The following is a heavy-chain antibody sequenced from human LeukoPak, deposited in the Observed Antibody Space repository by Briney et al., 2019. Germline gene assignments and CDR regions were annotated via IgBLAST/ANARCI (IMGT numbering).Heavy chain of an antibody. V-gene: IGHV3-23*01. Sequence: GGSLRLSCAASGFTFDNYAMGWVRQAPGKGLEWVSNIFSSGDGTLYADSVKGRFTISRDNSKNTLYLQMNSLRVEDTAVYYCAKSGGLSGSGRLAMDVWGQGTTVTVSS. J-gene: IGHJ6*02. CDR1: GFTFDNYA. CDR2: IFSSGDGT. CDR3: AKSGGLSGSGRLAMDV. D-gene: IGHD3-10*01.